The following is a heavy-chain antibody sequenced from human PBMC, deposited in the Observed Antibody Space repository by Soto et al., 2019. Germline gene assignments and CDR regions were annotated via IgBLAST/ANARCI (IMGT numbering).Heavy chain of an antibody. J-gene: IGHJ4*02. CDR1: GFALSSYW. Sequence: GALRLSCAASGFALSSYWMHWVRRVPGKGLVWVSRINPDGSRIDYADSVRGRFTISRDNSKNTLYLQMNSLRAEDTAVYYCAKVPAYDYVWGTYYYFDYWGLGALVTVSS. V-gene: IGHV3-74*01. CDR2: INPDGSRI. CDR3: AKVPAYDYVWGTYYYFDY. D-gene: IGHD3-16*01.